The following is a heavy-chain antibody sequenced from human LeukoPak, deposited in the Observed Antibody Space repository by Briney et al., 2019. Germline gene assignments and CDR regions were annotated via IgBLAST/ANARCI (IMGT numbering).Heavy chain of an antibody. Sequence: PSETLSLTCTVSGGSLSSYYWSWLRQPPGKGLEWIGYIYYSGSTNYNPSLKNRVTISVDTSKNQFSLKLSSVTAADTAVYYCARAVAGNFDYWGQGTLVTVSS. CDR1: GGSLSSYY. D-gene: IGHD6-19*01. CDR2: IYYSGST. V-gene: IGHV4-59*01. CDR3: ARAVAGNFDY. J-gene: IGHJ4*02.